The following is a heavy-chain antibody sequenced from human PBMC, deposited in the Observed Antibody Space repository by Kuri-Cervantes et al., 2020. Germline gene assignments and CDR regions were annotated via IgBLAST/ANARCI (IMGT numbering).Heavy chain of an antibody. CDR1: GFTFSSNA. V-gene: IGHV3-23*01. J-gene: IGHJ4*02. CDR3: ARGVRGVQPLFDY. D-gene: IGHD3-10*01. Sequence: GESLKISCAASGFTFSSNAMTWVRQAPGKGLEWVSSISDSGDRTYYADSMKGRFTISRDNSKNTLYLQMNSLRAEDTAVYYCARGVRGVQPLFDYWGQGTLVTVSS. CDR2: ISDSGDRT.